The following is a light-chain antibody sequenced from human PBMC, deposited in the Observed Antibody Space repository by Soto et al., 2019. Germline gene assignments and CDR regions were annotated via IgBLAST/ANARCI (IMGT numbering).Light chain of an antibody. CDR3: QQYNSFST. Sequence: DIQMTQSPSTLSASVGDRVTITCRASQSISDWLAWYQQKPGKAPKLLIYDVSSLESGVPSRFSGSRSGTEFTLTISSLQTDDFATYYCQQYNSFSTFGQGTKVDIX. CDR2: DVS. V-gene: IGKV1-5*01. CDR1: QSISDW. J-gene: IGKJ1*01.